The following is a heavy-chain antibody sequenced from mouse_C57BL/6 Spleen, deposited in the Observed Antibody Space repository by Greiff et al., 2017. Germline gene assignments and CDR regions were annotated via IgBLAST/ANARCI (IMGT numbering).Heavy chain of an antibody. CDR3: ARQDSSGPSAWFAY. V-gene: IGHV1-7*01. J-gene: IGHJ3*01. CDR1: GYTFTSYW. Sequence: QVQLQQSGAELAKPGASVKLSCKASGYTFTSYWMHWVKQRPGQGLEWIGYINPSSGYTKYNQKFKDKATVTADKSSSTAYMQLSSLTYEDSAVYYCARQDSSGPSAWFAYWGQGTLVTVSA. D-gene: IGHD3-2*02. CDR2: INPSSGYT.